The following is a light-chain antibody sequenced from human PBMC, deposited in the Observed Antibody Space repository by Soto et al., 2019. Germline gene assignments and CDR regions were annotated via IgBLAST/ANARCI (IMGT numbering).Light chain of an antibody. CDR2: DVS. Sequence: QSVLTQPASVSGSPGQSITISCTGTSSDVGGYNYVSWYQQYPGKAPKLMIYDVSNRPSGVSNRFSGSKSGNTASLTISGLQADDEAEYYCSSFTISNPLVFGSGTKVTVL. V-gene: IGLV2-14*01. CDR3: SSFTISNPLV. J-gene: IGLJ1*01. CDR1: SSDVGGYNY.